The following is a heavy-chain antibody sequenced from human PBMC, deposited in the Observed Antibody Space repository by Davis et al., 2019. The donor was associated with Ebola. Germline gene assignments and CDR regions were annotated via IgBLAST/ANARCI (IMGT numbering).Heavy chain of an antibody. CDR2: IIPMLGIA. CDR1: GGTFSSYA. J-gene: IGHJ4*02. Sequence: SVEVSCKASGGTFSSYAISWVRQAPGQGLEWMGRIIPMLGIANYAQKSQGRVTITADKSTSTAYMELSSLRSEDTAVYYCARDLGAAAGTGGDYWGQGTLVTVSS. D-gene: IGHD6-13*01. CDR3: ARDLGAAAGTGGDY. V-gene: IGHV1-69*04.